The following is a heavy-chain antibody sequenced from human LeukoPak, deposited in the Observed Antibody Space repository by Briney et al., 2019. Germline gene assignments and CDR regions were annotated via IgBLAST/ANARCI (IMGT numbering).Heavy chain of an antibody. Sequence: PGGSLRLSCAASAFTFSSYGMHWVRQAPGKGLEWVAFIRYDAGSQYYADSVKGRFIISRDNSQNTSYLQLTSLRPGDTAEYLCARDGVLFSMVRGADYNYFDYWGQGTLVTVSS. CDR1: AFTFSSYG. D-gene: IGHD3-10*01. CDR3: ARDGVLFSMVRGADYNYFDY. V-gene: IGHV3-30*02. J-gene: IGHJ4*02. CDR2: IRYDAGSQ.